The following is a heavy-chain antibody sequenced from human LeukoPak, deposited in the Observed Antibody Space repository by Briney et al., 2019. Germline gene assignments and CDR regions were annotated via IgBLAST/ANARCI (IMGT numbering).Heavy chain of an antibody. CDR2: INPNGGTT. CDR1: GYRFTDYY. CDR3: ARTSDYYNYYFDY. Sequence: ASVKLSCKASGYRFTDYYVHWVRQAPGQGLEWMAWINPNGGTTNYAQKFQGRVTMIRDTSISTAYMELSNLRSDDTAVYYCARTSDYYNYYFDYWGQGTPVTVSS. D-gene: IGHD4-11*01. V-gene: IGHV1-2*02. J-gene: IGHJ4*02.